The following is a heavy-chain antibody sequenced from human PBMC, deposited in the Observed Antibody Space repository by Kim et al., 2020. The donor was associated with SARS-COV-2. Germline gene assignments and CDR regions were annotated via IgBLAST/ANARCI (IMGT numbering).Heavy chain of an antibody. D-gene: IGHD3-22*01. CDR1: GGTFSSYA. J-gene: IGHJ4*02. V-gene: IGHV1-69*06. CDR3: AGGFYYENRGFYDLDY. Sequence: SVKVSCKASGGTFSSYAISWVRQAPGQGLEWMGVVIPFTGSADYAQRFQGRVTITADIATDTAYMDLSSLRSEDTAVYYCAGGFYYENRGFYDLDYWGQ. CDR2: VIPFTGSA.